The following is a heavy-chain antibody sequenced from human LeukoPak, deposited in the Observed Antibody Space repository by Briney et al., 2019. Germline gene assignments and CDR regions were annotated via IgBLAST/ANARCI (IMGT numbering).Heavy chain of an antibody. V-gene: IGHV3-74*01. Sequence: GGSLRLPCGPSGFPLRSYWMLWVRQAPGRGRVWVSGINYDGSDTRYADTVKGRFTISRDNAKNTLYLQMNSLRAEDTAVYYCQRDFMTAAGIHWGQGTLVTVSS. CDR3: QRDFMTAAGIH. J-gene: IGHJ4*02. CDR1: GFPLRSYW. CDR2: INYDGSDT. D-gene: IGHD6-13*01.